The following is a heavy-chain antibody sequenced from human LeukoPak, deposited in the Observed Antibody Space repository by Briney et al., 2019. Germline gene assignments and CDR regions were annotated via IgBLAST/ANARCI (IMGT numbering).Heavy chain of an antibody. D-gene: IGHD1-26*01. CDR3: ARRGWVTDAFDI. V-gene: IGHV1-18*01. CDR1: GYTFTSYG. CDR2: ISAYNGNT. J-gene: IGHJ3*02. Sequence: RASVKVSCKASGYTFTSYGISWVRQAPGQGLEWMGWISAYNGNTNYAQKLQGRVTMTRNTSISTAYMELSSLRSEDTAVYYCARRGWVTDAFDIWGQGTMVTVSS.